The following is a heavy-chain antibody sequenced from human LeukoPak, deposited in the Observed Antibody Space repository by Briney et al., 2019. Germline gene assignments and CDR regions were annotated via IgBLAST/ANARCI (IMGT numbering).Heavy chain of an antibody. Sequence: SQTLSLTCAISGDSISSNSADWNWIRQSPSRGLEWMGKTYYRSKWYNDSAVSVRIRITMNPDTSKNPFSLHLNSVTPEDTAFYYCASSREVDTLDIWGQGTMVTVSS. CDR3: ASSREVDTLDI. V-gene: IGHV6-1*01. J-gene: IGHJ3*02. CDR2: TYYRSKWYN. D-gene: IGHD1-26*01. CDR1: GDSISSNSAD.